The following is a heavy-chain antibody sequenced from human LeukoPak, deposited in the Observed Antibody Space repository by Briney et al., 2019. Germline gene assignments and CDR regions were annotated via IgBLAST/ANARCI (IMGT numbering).Heavy chain of an antibody. CDR3: ARDHRTYNWNRVWFDP. CDR2: IIPIFGTA. D-gene: IGHD1-20*01. Sequence: SVKVSCKASGGTFSSYAISWVRQAPGQGLEWMGGIIPIFGTANYAQKFQGRVTIPADESTSTAYMELSSLRSEDTAVYYCARDHRTYNWNRVWFDPWGQGTLVTVSS. V-gene: IGHV1-69*01. CDR1: GGTFSSYA. J-gene: IGHJ5*02.